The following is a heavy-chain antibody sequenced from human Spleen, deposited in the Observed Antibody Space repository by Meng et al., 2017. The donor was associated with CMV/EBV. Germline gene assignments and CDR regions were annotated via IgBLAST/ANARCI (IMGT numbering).Heavy chain of an antibody. CDR3: VRDSTSGILAGYCDD. V-gene: IGHV1-18*01. D-gene: IGHD3-9*01. CDR2: ISAYNGNT. Sequence: SGYTFTHYGISWVRQAPGQGLEWMGWISAYNGNTHYGHKVQGRVTMTTDTSTSTAYMELRSLKSDDTAVYFCVRDSTSGILAGYCDDWGQGILVTISS. J-gene: IGHJ4*02. CDR1: GYTFTHYG.